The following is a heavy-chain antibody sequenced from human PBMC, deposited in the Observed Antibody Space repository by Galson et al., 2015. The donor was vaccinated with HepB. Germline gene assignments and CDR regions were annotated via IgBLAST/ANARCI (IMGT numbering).Heavy chain of an antibody. D-gene: IGHD5-18*01. J-gene: IGHJ5*02. Sequence: SETLSLTCSVSGGSISSSGYYWGWIRQPPGKGLEWIGSIYYSGTTYYNPSLKSRVTISVDTSKTQFSLKLRSVTAADTAVYYCTGDKQLWLFSVAWGQGTLVTVSS. V-gene: IGHV4-39*01. CDR1: GGSISSSGYY. CDR2: IYYSGTT. CDR3: TGDKQLWLFSVA.